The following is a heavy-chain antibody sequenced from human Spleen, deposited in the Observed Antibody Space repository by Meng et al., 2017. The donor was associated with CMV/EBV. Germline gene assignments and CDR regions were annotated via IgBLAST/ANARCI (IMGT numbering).Heavy chain of an antibody. J-gene: IGHJ4*02. Sequence: GESLKISCVGSGYTFGNYAMHWVRQAPGKGLDWLSVISFDGNNRDYADSVKGRFTISRANSENTLYLQMDNLGPEDTAVYFCARARIYPPKALSPYLDYWGQGTLVTVSS. D-gene: IGHD5/OR15-5a*01. CDR2: ISFDGNNR. V-gene: IGHV3-30*04. CDR3: ARARIYPPKALSPYLDY. CDR1: GYTFGNYA.